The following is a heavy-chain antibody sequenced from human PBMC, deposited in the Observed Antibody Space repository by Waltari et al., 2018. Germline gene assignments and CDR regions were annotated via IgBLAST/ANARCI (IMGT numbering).Heavy chain of an antibody. J-gene: IGHJ4*02. D-gene: IGHD6-13*01. V-gene: IGHV3-53*01. CDR2: IYSGGST. CDR3: ARARGSSWYYFDY. CDR1: GFPVSSNY. Sequence: EVQLVESGGGLIQPGGSLRLSCAASGFPVSSNYMSWVRQAPGKGLEWVSVIYSGGSTYYADSVKGRFTISRDNSKNTLYLQMNSLRAEDTAVYYCARARGSSWYYFDYWGQGTLVTVSS.